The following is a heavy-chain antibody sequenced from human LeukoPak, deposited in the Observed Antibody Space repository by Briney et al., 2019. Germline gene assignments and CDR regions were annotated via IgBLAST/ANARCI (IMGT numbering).Heavy chain of an antibody. D-gene: IGHD5-24*01. V-gene: IGHV4-38-2*02. CDR3: ARSFYNTGGWFDP. CDR2: IYHSGNT. J-gene: IGHJ5*02. CDR1: GYSISSGYY. Sequence: SETLSLTCTVSGYSISSGYYWGWIRQPPGKGLEWIGSIYHSGNTYYNPSLKSRVTISVDTSKNQFSLKLSSVTAADTAVYYCARSFYNTGGWFDPWGQGTLVTVSS.